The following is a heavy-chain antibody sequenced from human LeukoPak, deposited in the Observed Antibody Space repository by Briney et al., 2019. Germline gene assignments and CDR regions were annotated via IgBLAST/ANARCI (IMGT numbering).Heavy chain of an antibody. CDR1: GYTFTNYY. V-gene: IGHV1-46*01. CDR3: ARGGGSRGWFDP. J-gene: IGHJ5*02. CDR2: INPSSGST. D-gene: IGHD6-25*01. Sequence: ASVKVSCKASGYTFTNYYMYWVRQAPGQGLEWMGIINPSSGSTTYAQRFQGRVTMTRDTSTSTVYMQLSSLRSEDTAVYYCARGGGSRGWFDPWGQGTLVTVSS.